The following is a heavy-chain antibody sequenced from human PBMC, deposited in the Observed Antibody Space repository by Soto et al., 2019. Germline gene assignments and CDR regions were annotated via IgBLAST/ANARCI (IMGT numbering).Heavy chain of an antibody. CDR2: ISGGAIST. CDR3: AKEARAYCGTAGDN. D-gene: IGHD2-21*01. CDR1: GFIFRDYA. V-gene: IGHV3-23*01. Sequence: EVQLLESGGGLVQPGGSLRLSCAASGFIFRDYAMTWVRQAPGKGLEWVSSISGGAISTYYADSVKGRFTVSRANSKNTLYLQRSSLRAEDTAIYYCAKEARAYCGTAGDNWGQGTLVTVSS. J-gene: IGHJ4*02.